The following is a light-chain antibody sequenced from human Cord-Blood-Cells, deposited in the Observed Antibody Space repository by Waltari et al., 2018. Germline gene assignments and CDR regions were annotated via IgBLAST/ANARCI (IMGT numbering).Light chain of an antibody. Sequence: EIVLTQSPGTLSLSPGDRATLSCRASQSVSSSYLAWYQQKPGQAPRLLIYGASSRATGIPDRFSGSGSGTDFTLTSSRLEPEDFAGYCCQQYGSSPLTFGPGTKVDIK. J-gene: IGKJ3*01. CDR1: QSVSSSY. CDR3: QQYGSSPLT. V-gene: IGKV3-20*01. CDR2: GAS.